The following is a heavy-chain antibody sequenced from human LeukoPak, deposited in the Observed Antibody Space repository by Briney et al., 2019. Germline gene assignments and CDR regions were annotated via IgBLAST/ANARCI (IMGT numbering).Heavy chain of an antibody. J-gene: IGHJ3*02. V-gene: IGHV1-24*01. CDR2: FDPEDGET. Sequence: ASVKVSCKVSGYTLTELSMHWVRQAPGKGLEWMGGFDPEDGETIYAQKFQGRVTMTEDTSTDTAYMELSSLRSEDTAVYYCASGVDIVAWDDAFDIWGQGTMVTVSS. CDR1: GYTLTELS. D-gene: IGHD5-12*01. CDR3: ASGVDIVAWDDAFDI.